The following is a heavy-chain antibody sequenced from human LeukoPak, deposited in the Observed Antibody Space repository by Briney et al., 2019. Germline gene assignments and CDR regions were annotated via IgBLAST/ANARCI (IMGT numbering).Heavy chain of an antibody. CDR1: GYTFTSYG. CDR2: ISAYNGNT. Sequence: ASVKVSCKASGYTFTSYGISWVRQAPGQGLEWMGRISAYNGNTNYAQKLQGRVTMTTDTSTSTAYMELRSLRSDDTAVYYCARDTRLDGDYVYFDYWGQGTLVTVSS. D-gene: IGHD4-17*01. CDR3: ARDTRLDGDYVYFDY. J-gene: IGHJ4*02. V-gene: IGHV1-18*01.